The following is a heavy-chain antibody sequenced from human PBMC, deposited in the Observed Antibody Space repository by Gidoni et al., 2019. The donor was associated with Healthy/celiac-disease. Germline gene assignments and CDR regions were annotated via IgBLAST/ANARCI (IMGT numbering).Heavy chain of an antibody. V-gene: IGHV4-34*01. CDR3: ARGLMRPRRIAAAGNSWFDP. CDR1: GGSFSGYY. CDR2: INHSGST. D-gene: IGHD6-13*01. Sequence: QVQLQQWGAGLLKPSETLSLTCAVYGGSFSGYYWSWIRQPPGKGLEWIGEINHSGSTNYNPSLKSRVTISVDTSKNQFSLKLSSVTAADTAVYYCARGLMRPRRIAAAGNSWFDPWGQGTLVTVSS. J-gene: IGHJ5*02.